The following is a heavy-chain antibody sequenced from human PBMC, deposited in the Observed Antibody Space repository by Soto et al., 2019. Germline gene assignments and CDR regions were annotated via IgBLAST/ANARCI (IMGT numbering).Heavy chain of an antibody. CDR3: AKNGRAAAMYNWFDR. Sequence: EVKLLESGGGLVQPGGSLRLSCTGSGFTFSSYAMNWVRQAPGQGLECVSTIKGSGGTTYYAASLKGRFTISRDNPKNTLYLQMSSLRAEDTAVYYCAKNGRAAAMYNWFDRWGQGTL. CDR1: GFTFSSYA. J-gene: IGHJ5*02. CDR2: IKGSGGTT. D-gene: IGHD6-13*01. V-gene: IGHV3-23*01.